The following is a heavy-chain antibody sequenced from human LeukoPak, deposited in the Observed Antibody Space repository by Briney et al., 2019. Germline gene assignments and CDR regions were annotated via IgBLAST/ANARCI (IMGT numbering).Heavy chain of an antibody. D-gene: IGHD6-19*01. CDR3: ATKEGSGWYYYYGMDV. CDR1: GYTLTELS. Sequence: ASVKVSCKVSGYTLTELSMHWVRQAPGKGLEWMGGFDPEDGETIYAQKFQGRVTMTEDTSTDTAYMELSSLRSEDTVVYYCATKEGSGWYYYYGMDVWGQGTTVTVSS. J-gene: IGHJ6*02. CDR2: FDPEDGET. V-gene: IGHV1-24*01.